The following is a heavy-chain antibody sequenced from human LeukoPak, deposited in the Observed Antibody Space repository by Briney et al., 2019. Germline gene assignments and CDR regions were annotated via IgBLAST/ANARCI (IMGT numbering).Heavy chain of an antibody. CDR1: GFTFSSYW. CDR2: INSDGSST. J-gene: IGHJ6*03. CDR3: ARYYYYSSGYYPRLFYYYYMDV. D-gene: IGHD3-22*01. Sequence: GGSLRLSCAASGFTFSSYWMHWVHQAPGKGLVWVSRINSDGSSTTYADSVKGRFTISRDNAKNTLYQQMNSLRAEDTAVDYCARYYYYSSGYYPRLFYYYYMDVWGKGTTVTVSS. V-gene: IGHV3-74*01.